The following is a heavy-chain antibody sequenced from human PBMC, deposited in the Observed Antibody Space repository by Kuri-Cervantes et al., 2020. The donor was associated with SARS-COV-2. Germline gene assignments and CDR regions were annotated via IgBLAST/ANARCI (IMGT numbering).Heavy chain of an antibody. CDR1: GFTFSSYG. CDR2: IRYDGSNK. J-gene: IGHJ6*03. V-gene: IGHV3-30*02. D-gene: IGHD1-26*01. CDR3: AKVVSYRYYYYMDV. Sequence: GESLKISCAASGFTFSSYGMHWVRQAPGKGLEWVAFIRYDGSNKYYADSVKGRFTISRDNSKNTLYLQMNSLRAEDTDVYYCAKVVSYRYYYYMDVWGKGTTVTVSS.